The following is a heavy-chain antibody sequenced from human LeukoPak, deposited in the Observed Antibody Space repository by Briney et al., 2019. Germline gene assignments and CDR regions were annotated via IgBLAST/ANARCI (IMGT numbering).Heavy chain of an antibody. V-gene: IGHV1-69*13. D-gene: IGHD7-27*01. CDR3: ARGRGTGVDYYYYMDV. CDR1: GGTFSNYA. CDR2: IISIFDSA. J-gene: IGHJ6*03. Sequence: ASVKVSCKASGGTFSNYAISWVRQAPGQGLEWIGGIISIFDSANYAQKFQGRVTITADDSTSTAYMELANLTSEDTAVYYCARGRGTGVDYYYYMDVWGKGTTVTVSS.